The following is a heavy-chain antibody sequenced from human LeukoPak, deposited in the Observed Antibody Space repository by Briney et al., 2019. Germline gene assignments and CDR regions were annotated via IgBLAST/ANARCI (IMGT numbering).Heavy chain of an antibody. D-gene: IGHD3-22*01. CDR2: ISYDGSNK. CDR3: AKDRPYYYDSSGYYPDY. CDR1: GFTFSSYG. J-gene: IGHJ4*02. V-gene: IGHV3-30*18. Sequence: PGGSLRLSCAASGFTFSSYGMHWVRQAPGKGLEWVAVISYDGSNKYYADSVKGRFTISRDNSKNTLYLQMNSLRAEDTAVYYCAKDRPYYYDSSGYYPDYWGQGTLVTVSS.